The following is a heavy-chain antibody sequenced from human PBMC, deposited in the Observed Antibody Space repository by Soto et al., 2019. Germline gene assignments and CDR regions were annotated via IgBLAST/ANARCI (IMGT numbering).Heavy chain of an antibody. V-gene: IGHV3-30*18. J-gene: IGHJ4*02. Sequence: GGSLRLSCAASGFTFSSYGMHWVRQAPGKGLEWVAVISYDGSNKYYADSVKGRFTISRDNSKNTLYLQMNSLRAEDTAVYYCAKGGIVATIMFIDYWGQGTLVTSPQ. CDR2: ISYDGSNK. CDR3: AKGGIVATIMFIDY. D-gene: IGHD5-12*01. CDR1: GFTFSSYG.